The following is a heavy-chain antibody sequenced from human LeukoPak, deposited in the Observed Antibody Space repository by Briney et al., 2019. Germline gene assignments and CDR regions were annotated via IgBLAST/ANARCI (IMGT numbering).Heavy chain of an antibody. CDR2: IQFDGSDK. CDR1: GLRFSSCA. CDR3: AELGITMIGGV. J-gene: IGHJ6*04. V-gene: IGHV3-30*02. D-gene: IGHD3-10*02. Sequence: TGGSLRLSCAASGLRFSSCAMHWVRQAPGRGLQWVAFIQFDGSDKYYADSVKGRFTISRDNAKNSLYLQMNSLRAKDTAVYYCAELGITMIGGVWGKGTTVTISS.